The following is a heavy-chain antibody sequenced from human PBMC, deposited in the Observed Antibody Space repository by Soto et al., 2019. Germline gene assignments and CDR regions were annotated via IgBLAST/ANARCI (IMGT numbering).Heavy chain of an antibody. CDR1: GFTFSNYE. Sequence: EAQLVESGGGLVQPGGSLRLSCAASGFTFSNYEMHWVRQAPGKGLEYVSGISNNGAHTDYAKSVKGRFTISRDNSENTLYLQMGSLRAEDIAFYYSARRGYGSRWPNVYMDVWGKGTTVTVSS. V-gene: IGHV3-64*01. J-gene: IGHJ6*03. CDR2: ISNNGAHT. CDR3: ARRGYGSRWPNVYMDV. D-gene: IGHD6-13*01.